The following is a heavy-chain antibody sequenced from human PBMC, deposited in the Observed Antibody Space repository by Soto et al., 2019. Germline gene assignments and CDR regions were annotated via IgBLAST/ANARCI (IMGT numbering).Heavy chain of an antibody. CDR1: RFTFSSFP. J-gene: IGHJ2*01. Sequence: PGGSLRLSCAASRFTFSSFPMNWVRQAPGKGLEWVAIISYDGSKKYYGDSVKGRFTISRDNSKTTLYLQMNSLRAEDTAVYYCAHLTSKSYFYDTSGPPDGFDLWGRGTLVTVSS. D-gene: IGHD3-22*01. V-gene: IGHV3-30-3*01. CDR2: ISYDGSKK. CDR3: AHLTSKSYFYDTSGPPDGFDL.